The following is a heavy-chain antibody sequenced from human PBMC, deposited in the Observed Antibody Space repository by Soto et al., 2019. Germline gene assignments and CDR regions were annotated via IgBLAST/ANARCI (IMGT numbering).Heavy chain of an antibody. V-gene: IGHV3-23*01. Sequence: PGGSLRLSCAASGFTFSSYAMSWVRQAPGKGLEWVSSISRSGGSTYYADSVKGRFTISRDNSKNTLYLQMNSLRAEDTAVYYCAKTHTRTNWFDPWGQGTLVTVSS. D-gene: IGHD3-3*01. CDR2: ISRSGGST. CDR3: AKTHTRTNWFDP. CDR1: GFTFSSYA. J-gene: IGHJ5*02.